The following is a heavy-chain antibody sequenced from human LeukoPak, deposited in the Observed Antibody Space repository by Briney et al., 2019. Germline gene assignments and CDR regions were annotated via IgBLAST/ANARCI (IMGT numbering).Heavy chain of an antibody. J-gene: IGHJ4*02. CDR1: GFTLSDDS. D-gene: IGHD5-24*01. Sequence: GGSLRLSCAASGFTLSDDSMNWARQAPGKGLEWISYIGIDSGNTNYAGSVKGRFTISGDKAKNSLYLQMNSLRVEDTAVYYCARDYKYAFDNWGQGTLVTVSS. CDR3: ARDYKYAFDN. CDR2: IGIDSGNT. V-gene: IGHV3-48*01.